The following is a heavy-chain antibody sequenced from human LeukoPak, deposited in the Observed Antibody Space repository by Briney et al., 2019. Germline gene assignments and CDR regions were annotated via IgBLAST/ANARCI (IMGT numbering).Heavy chain of an antibody. CDR3: ARFQPVYSNSYGWFDP. CDR1: GFPFSSYW. CDR2: IKQDGSKK. D-gene: IGHD6-6*01. Sequence: PGGSLRLSCVASGFPFSSYWMTWVRQAPGKGLEWVANIKQDGSKKSYVGSVKGRFTISRDNAKNSLYLQMNSLRAEDTAIYYCARFQPVYSNSYGWFDPWGQGTLVTVSS. J-gene: IGHJ5*02. V-gene: IGHV3-7*01.